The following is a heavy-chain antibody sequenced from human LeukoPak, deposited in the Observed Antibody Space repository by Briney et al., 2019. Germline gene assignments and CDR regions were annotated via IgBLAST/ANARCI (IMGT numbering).Heavy chain of an antibody. D-gene: IGHD4-17*01. Sequence: SETLSLTCAVYGGSFSGYYWSWIRQPPGKGLEWIGEINHSGSTNYNPSLKSRVTISVDTSKNQFSLKLSSVTAADTAVYYCARGRTLYTVTTGLNGIRFDPWGQGTLVTVSS. CDR1: GGSFSGYY. J-gene: IGHJ5*02. CDR3: ARGRTLYTVTTGLNGIRFDP. V-gene: IGHV4-34*01. CDR2: INHSGST.